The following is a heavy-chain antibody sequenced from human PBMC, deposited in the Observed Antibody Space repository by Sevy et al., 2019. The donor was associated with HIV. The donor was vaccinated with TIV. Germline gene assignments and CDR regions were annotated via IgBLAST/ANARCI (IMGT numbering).Heavy chain of an antibody. V-gene: IGHV3-7*01. CDR1: GFTFNSYW. Sequence: GGSLRLSCAASGFTFNSYWMSWVRQAPGKGLEWVANIKQDGSEKYYADSVKGRFTISRDNARNSLYLQMESLRAEDTAVYYCARAQQVTMLVVIGGLYFDFWGQGTLVTVSS. CDR2: IKQDGSEK. J-gene: IGHJ4*02. D-gene: IGHD3-22*01. CDR3: ARAQQVTMLVVIGGLYFDF.